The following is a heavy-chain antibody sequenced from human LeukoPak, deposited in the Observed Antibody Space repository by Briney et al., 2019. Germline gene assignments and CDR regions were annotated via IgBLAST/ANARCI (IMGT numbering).Heavy chain of an antibody. D-gene: IGHD1-26*01. CDR2: IYYSGST. CDR3: ARPAYRGSYYNAFDI. J-gene: IGHJ3*02. Sequence: SETLSLTCTVSGGSISSSSYYWGWIRQPPGKGLEWIGSIYYSGSTYYNPSLKSRVTISVDTSKNKFSLKLNSVTAADTAVYYCARPAYRGSYYNAFDIWGQGTMVTVSS. CDR1: GGSISSSSYY. V-gene: IGHV4-39*01.